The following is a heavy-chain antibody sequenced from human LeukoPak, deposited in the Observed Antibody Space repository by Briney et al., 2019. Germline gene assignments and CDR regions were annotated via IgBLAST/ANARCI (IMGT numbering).Heavy chain of an antibody. D-gene: IGHD1-1*01. CDR3: IANLDY. CDR2: LKSKTDGETS. V-gene: IGHV3-15*01. Sequence: PGGSLRLSCEASGITFNDAWMSWVRQVPGKGLEWIALLKSKTDGETSDYAAPVKGRFTVSRNDAENTLFLQMDSLKIDDTAVYYCIANLDYWGQGTLVTVSS. J-gene: IGHJ4*02. CDR1: GITFNDAW.